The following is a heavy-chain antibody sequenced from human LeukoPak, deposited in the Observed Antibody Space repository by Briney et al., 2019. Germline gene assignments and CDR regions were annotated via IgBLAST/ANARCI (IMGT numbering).Heavy chain of an antibody. CDR1: GCTFSSYA. Sequence: ASVKVSCKASGCTFSSYAISWVRQAPGQGLEWMGRIIPILGIANYAQKFQGRVTITADKSTSTAYMELSSLRSEDTAVYYCASNPGIAVAGIGVDYWGQGTLVTVSS. D-gene: IGHD6-19*01. CDR3: ASNPGIAVAGIGVDY. CDR2: IIPILGIA. J-gene: IGHJ4*02. V-gene: IGHV1-69*10.